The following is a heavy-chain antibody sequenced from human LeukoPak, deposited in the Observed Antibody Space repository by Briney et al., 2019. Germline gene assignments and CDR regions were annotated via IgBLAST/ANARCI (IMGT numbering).Heavy chain of an antibody. CDR2: IIPILGIA. V-gene: IGHV1-69*04. CDR1: GGTFSSYA. D-gene: IGHD2-2*01. CDR3: ARERLCSSTSCKKNWFDP. J-gene: IGHJ5*02. Sequence: GSSVKVSCKASGGTFSSYAISWVRQAPGQGLEWVGRIIPILGIANYAQKFQGRVTITADKSTSTAYMELSSLRSEDTAVYYCARERLCSSTSCKKNWFDPWGQGTLVTVSS.